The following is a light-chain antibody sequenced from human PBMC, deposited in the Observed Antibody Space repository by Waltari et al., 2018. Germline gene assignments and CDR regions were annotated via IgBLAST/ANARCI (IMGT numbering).Light chain of an antibody. J-gene: IGLJ2*01. CDR1: SSNSGEGHD. Sequence: QSVLTQPPSVSGAPGQRVTIPCTGSSSNSGEGHDVHWYQGFPGTAPKLLIYGNHNPPSRVPYRFSGFKACTSSSLAHPGLPAGDGAYYYRQSFGISPGVGVLLGGGTKVSVL. CDR3: QSFGISPGVGVL. V-gene: IGLV1-40*01. CDR2: GNH.